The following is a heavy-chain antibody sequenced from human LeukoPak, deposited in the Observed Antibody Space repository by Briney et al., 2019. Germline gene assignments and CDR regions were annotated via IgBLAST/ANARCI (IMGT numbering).Heavy chain of an antibody. CDR1: GYSFTDYY. Sequence: ASVKVSCKASGYSFTDYYMHWVRQAPGQGLEWMGWINPNSGGTNYAQKFQGRVTMTRDTSISTAYMELSRLRSDDTAVYYCATVPAAPLGSMDVWGQGTMVTVSS. V-gene: IGHV1-2*02. D-gene: IGHD2-2*01. CDR3: ATVPAAPLGSMDV. J-gene: IGHJ3*01. CDR2: INPNSGGT.